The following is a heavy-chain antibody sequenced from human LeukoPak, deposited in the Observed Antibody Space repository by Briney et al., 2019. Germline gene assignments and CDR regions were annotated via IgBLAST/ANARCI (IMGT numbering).Heavy chain of an antibody. CDR2: IHYSGSSGST. Sequence: SETLSLTCTVSGGSVTSYYWRWIRQPPGKGLEWIGTIHYSGSSGSTNYNPSLKSRVTTSVDTSTNQLSLRLSSVTAADTAVYYCARVSDLAAAGTYDYWGQGTLVTVSS. V-gene: IGHV4-59*02. J-gene: IGHJ4*02. CDR3: ARVSDLAAAGTYDY. CDR1: GGSVTSYY. D-gene: IGHD6-13*01.